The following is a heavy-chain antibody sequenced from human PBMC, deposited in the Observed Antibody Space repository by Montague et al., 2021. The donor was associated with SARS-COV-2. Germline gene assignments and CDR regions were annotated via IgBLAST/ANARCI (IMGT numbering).Heavy chain of an antibody. D-gene: IGHD3-22*01. V-gene: IGHV3-9*01. Sequence: SQRLSCAASGFTFDDYAMHWVRQAPGKGLEWVSGISWKSGSIAYADSVKGRFTISRDNAKNSLYLQMNSLRAEDTALYYCAKVMREDYYDSSGSPDAFDIWGQGTMVTVSS. J-gene: IGHJ3*02. CDR3: AKVMREDYYDSSGSPDAFDI. CDR2: ISWKSGSI. CDR1: GFTFDDYA.